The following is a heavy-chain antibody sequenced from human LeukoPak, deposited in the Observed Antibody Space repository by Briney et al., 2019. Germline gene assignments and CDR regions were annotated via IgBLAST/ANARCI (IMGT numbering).Heavy chain of an antibody. CDR1: GGTFSSYA. J-gene: IGHJ6*02. D-gene: IGHD3-10*01. Sequence: ASVKVSCKDSGGTFSSYAISWVRQAPGQGLEWMGGIIPIFGTANYAQKFQGRVTITADESTSTAYMELSSLRSEDTAVYYCARGLVTMVRGDPGYYYYYGMDVWGQGTTVTVSS. CDR3: ARGLVTMVRGDPGYYYYYGMDV. V-gene: IGHV1-69*01. CDR2: IIPIFGTA.